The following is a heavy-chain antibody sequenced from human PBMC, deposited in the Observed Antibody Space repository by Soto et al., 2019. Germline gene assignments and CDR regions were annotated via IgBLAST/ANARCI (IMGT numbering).Heavy chain of an antibody. CDR2: MSYRGST. V-gene: IGHV4-39*01. CDR1: GDSLSSSSSY. D-gene: IGHD5-12*01. J-gene: IGHJ4*03. CDR3: ARHRVPSVYDPIPGCFDS. Sequence: QLQLQESGPGLVKPSETLSLTCTVSGDSLSSSSSYWGWIRQPPGTGLEWIGSMSYRGSTYHNPSLESRVNLSVDPSQSRFALKLTSVTAADTAVYYCARHRVPSVYDPIPGCFDSWGQGILVTASS.